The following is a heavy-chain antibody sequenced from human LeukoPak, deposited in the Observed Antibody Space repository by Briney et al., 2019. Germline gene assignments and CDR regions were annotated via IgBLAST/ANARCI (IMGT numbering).Heavy chain of an antibody. D-gene: IGHD1-1*01. CDR3: AREDNWNEADY. J-gene: IGHJ4*02. CDR1: GFTFSSNG. V-gene: IGHV3-30*03. CDR2: ISYDGSNK. Sequence: GGSLRLSCAASGFTFSSNGMHWVRQAPGKGLEWVAVISYDGSNKHYADSVKGRFTISRDNSKNTLYLQMNSLRAEDTAVYYCAREDNWNEADYWGQGTLVTVSS.